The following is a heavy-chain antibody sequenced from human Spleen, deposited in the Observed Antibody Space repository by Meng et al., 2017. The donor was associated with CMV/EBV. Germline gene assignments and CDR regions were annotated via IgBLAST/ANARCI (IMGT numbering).Heavy chain of an antibody. Sequence: GSLRLSCNVSGGYIGSYYWSYIRQPPGKGLEWIAYIYYSGTTNYNPSLKSRVSISLDISKNQFSLKLTSVTAADTAIYYCASTSVAGTFDSWGQGTLVTVSS. D-gene: IGHD6-19*01. CDR3: ASTSVAGTFDS. J-gene: IGHJ4*02. CDR2: IYYSGTT. CDR1: GGYIGSYY. V-gene: IGHV4-59*01.